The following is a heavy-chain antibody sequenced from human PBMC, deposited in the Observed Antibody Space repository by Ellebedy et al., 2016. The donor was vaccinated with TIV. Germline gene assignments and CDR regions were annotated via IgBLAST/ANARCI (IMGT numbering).Heavy chain of an antibody. D-gene: IGHD2-2*02. CDR2: IYYSGST. CDR3: ARHGEYQLLYPNWFNP. V-gene: IGHV4-39*01. CDR1: GGSISSSSYY. J-gene: IGHJ5*02. Sequence: SETLSLXXTVSGGSISSSSYYWGWIRQPPGKGLEWIGSIYYSGSTYYNPSLKSRVTISVDTSKNQFSLKLSSVTAADTAVYYCARHGEYQLLYPNWFNPWGQGTLVTVSS.